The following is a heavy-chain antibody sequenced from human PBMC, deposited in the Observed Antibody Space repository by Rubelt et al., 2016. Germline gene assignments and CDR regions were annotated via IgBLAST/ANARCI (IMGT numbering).Heavy chain of an antibody. CDR2: IRSKAYGGTT. J-gene: IGHJ4*02. D-gene: IGHD3-22*01. CDR1: GFTFGDYA. Sequence: EVQLVESGGGLVQPGRSLRLSCTASGFTFGDYAMSWFRQAPGKGLEWVGFIRSKAYGGTTEYAASVKGRFTISRDDSKSIAYLQMNSLKTEDTAVYYCTRAYDSSGYTFDYWGQGTLVTVSS. V-gene: IGHV3-49*03. CDR3: TRAYDSSGYTFDY.